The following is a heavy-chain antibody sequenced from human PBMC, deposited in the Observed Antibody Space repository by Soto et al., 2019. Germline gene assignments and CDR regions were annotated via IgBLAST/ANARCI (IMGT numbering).Heavy chain of an antibody. V-gene: IGHV3-23*01. CDR3: AKLSSGWFGPFDY. CDR2: ISGSGGST. J-gene: IGHJ4*02. D-gene: IGHD6-19*01. CDR1: GFTA. Sequence: GSLRLSCAASGFTAMSWVRQAPGKGLEWVSVISGSGGSTYYADSVKGQFTISKDNSKNTLYLQMNSLRAEDTAVYYCAKLSSGWFGPFDYWGQGTLVTVSS.